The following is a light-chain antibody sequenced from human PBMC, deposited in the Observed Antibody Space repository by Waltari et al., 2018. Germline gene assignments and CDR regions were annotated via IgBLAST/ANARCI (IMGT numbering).Light chain of an antibody. V-gene: IGKV1-39*01. Sequence: DIQMTQSPSSLSASVGDRVTITCRASQSIRSYVNWYQQKPGKAPKVLIYAASTLESGVPSRVSGSGSGTDFTLTISSLQPEDFATYYCQQSYSSPQITFGQGTRLEIK. J-gene: IGKJ5*01. CDR3: QQSYSSPQIT. CDR1: QSIRSY. CDR2: AAS.